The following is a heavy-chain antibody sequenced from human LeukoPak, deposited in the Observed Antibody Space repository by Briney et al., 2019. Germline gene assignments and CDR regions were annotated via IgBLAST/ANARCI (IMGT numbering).Heavy chain of an antibody. D-gene: IGHD1-26*01. J-gene: IGHJ4*02. CDR3: TRGRRATHDY. Sequence: GGSLRLSCAASGFTFSNAWMSWVRQAPGKGPEWVGFIRSKAYGGTTEYAASVKGRFTISRDDSKSIAYLQMNSLKTEDTAVYYCTRGRRATHDYWGQGTLVTVSS. CDR1: GFTFSNAW. V-gene: IGHV3-49*04. CDR2: IRSKAYGGTT.